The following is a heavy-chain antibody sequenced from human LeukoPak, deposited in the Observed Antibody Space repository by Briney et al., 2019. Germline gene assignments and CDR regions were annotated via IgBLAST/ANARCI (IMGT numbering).Heavy chain of an antibody. CDR3: AKWVSGCYYYYYYMDV. CDR2: ISGSGGST. V-gene: IGHV3-23*01. Sequence: PGGSLRLSCAASGFTFSSYAMSWVRQAPGKGLEWVSAISGSGGSTYYADSVKGRFTISRDNSKSTLYLQMNSLRAEDTAVYYCAKWVSGCYYYYYYMDVWGKGTTVTVSS. D-gene: IGHD1-26*01. J-gene: IGHJ6*03. CDR1: GFTFSSYA.